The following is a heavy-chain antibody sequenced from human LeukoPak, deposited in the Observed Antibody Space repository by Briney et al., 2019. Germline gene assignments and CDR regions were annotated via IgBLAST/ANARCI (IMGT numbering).Heavy chain of an antibody. Sequence: GGSLRLSCAASGFTFSSYSMNWVRQAPGKGLEWVSSISSSSYIYYADSVKGRFTISRDNAKNSLYLQMNSLRAEDTAVYYCARDSLVFVNWFDPWGQGTLVNVSS. CDR3: ARDSLVFVNWFDP. V-gene: IGHV3-21*01. D-gene: IGHD5/OR15-5a*01. CDR1: GFTFSSYS. J-gene: IGHJ5*02. CDR2: ISSSSYI.